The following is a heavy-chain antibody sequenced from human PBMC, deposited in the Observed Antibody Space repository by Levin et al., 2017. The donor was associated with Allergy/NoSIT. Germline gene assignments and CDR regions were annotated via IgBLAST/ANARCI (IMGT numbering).Heavy chain of an antibody. D-gene: IGHD3-10*01. CDR3: ARYETARGAFDI. J-gene: IGHJ3*02. CDR1: GFTVSSNY. CDR2: IYSGGST. Sequence: GESLKISCAASGFTVSSNYMSWVRQAPGKGLEWVSVIYSGGSTYYADSVKGRFTISRDNSKNTLYLQMNSLRDEDTAVYYCARYETARGAFDIWGQGTMVTVSS. V-gene: IGHV3-66*02.